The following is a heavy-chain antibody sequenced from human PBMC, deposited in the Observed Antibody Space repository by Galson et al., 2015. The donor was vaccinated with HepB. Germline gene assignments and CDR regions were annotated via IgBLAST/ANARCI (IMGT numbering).Heavy chain of an antibody. CDR1: GGSISSYY. CDR3: ACRRYYYYGMDV. CDR2: INHSGST. J-gene: IGHJ6*02. V-gene: IGHV4-34*01. Sequence: DTLSLTCTVSGGSISSYYWSWIRQPPGKGLEWIGEINHSGSTNYNPSLKSRVTISVDTSKNQFSLKLSSVTAADTAVYYCACRRYYYYGMDVWGQGTTVTVSS.